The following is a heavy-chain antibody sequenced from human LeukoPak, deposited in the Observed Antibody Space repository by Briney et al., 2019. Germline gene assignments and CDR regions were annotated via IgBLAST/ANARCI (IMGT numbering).Heavy chain of an antibody. CDR3: ANGHGSYHY. D-gene: IGHD5-24*01. V-gene: IGHV3-23*01. CDR1: GFTFSSYA. J-gene: IGHJ4*02. CDR2: ISGSGGST. Sequence: ETGGSLRLSCAASGFTFSSYAMSWVRQAPGKGLEWDSAISGSGGSTYYADSVKGRFTISRDNSKNTLYLQMNSLRAEDTAVYYCANGHGSYHYWGQGTLVTVSS.